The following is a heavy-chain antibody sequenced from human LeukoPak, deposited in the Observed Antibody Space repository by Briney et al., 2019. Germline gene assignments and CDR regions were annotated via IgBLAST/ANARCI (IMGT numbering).Heavy chain of an antibody. Sequence: PGGSLRLSCEASGFTFSSYWMSWVRQAPGKGLEWVANIRDDGGEIYYGDSVKGRFTISRDNAKSSLFLQMNSLRAEDAAVYYCARDKPRGSYYGSIFDSWGQGTLVTVSS. CDR2: IRDDGGEI. CDR1: GFTFSSYW. CDR3: ARDKPRGSYYGSIFDS. V-gene: IGHV3-7*01. D-gene: IGHD1-26*01. J-gene: IGHJ4*02.